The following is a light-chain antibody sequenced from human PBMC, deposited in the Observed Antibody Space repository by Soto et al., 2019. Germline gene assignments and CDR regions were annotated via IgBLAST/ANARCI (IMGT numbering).Light chain of an antibody. J-gene: IGKJ1*01. CDR2: AAS. CDR1: QSVDSNY. CDR3: QLYYSGM. Sequence: EIVLTQSPGTLSLSPGERATLSCRASQSVDSNYLGWYQQKPGQAPRLLIYAASSRATGIPDRFSGGGSGTDFTLPISRLEPEDFAVYYWQLYYSGMFGQGTKVEVK. V-gene: IGKV3-20*01.